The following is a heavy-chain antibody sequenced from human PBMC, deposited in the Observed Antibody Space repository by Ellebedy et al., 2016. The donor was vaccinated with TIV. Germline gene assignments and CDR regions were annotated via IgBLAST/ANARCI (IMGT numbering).Heavy chain of an antibody. Sequence: MPSETLSLTCTVSGGSITNDGYHWGWIRQTPGRGLEWVGTIHSSGLTYYNPSLKSRVTISVDTSKNQFSLKLNSVTAADTAVYYCARDPALPRGRFDTWGQGTLVTVSS. CDR2: IHSSGLT. V-gene: IGHV4-39*07. CDR1: GGSITNDGYH. J-gene: IGHJ5*02. CDR3: ARDPALPRGRFDT.